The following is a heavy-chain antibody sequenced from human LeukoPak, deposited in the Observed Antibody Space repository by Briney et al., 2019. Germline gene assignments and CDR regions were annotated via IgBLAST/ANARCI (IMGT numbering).Heavy chain of an antibody. D-gene: IGHD2/OR15-2a*01. CDR1: GFTLSSYA. Sequence: GGSLRLSCAASGFTLSSYAMSWVRQAPGKGLEWVSAISGSGGSTYYADSVRGRFTISRDNSKNTLYLQMNSLRAEDTAVYYCAKGGLFPSYFDYWGQGTLVTVSS. CDR2: ISGSGGST. CDR3: AKGGLFPSYFDY. J-gene: IGHJ4*02. V-gene: IGHV3-23*01.